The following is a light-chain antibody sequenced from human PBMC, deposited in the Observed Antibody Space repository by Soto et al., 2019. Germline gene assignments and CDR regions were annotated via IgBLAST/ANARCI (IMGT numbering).Light chain of an antibody. Sequence: EIVLTQSPGTLSLSPGKRATLSCRASQSVSSGYLAWYQQKPGQAPRLLINGASSRATGIPDRFSGSGSGTDFTLTISRLEPEDFAVYYCHQYGSSPLTFGGGTKVEIK. J-gene: IGKJ4*01. CDR3: HQYGSSPLT. V-gene: IGKV3-20*01. CDR2: GAS. CDR1: QSVSSGY.